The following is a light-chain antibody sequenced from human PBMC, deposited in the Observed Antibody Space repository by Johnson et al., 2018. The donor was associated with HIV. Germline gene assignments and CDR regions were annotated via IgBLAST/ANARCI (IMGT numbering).Light chain of an antibody. CDR2: ENN. V-gene: IGLV1-51*02. CDR3: VTCDSSLGAGGV. J-gene: IGLJ1*01. Sequence: QSVLTQPPSVSAAPGQKVTISCSGSSSNIGNNYVSWYQQLPGTAPKLLISENNKRPSGIPDRFSGSKSGTSATLGIPALPPGDEAEYYCVTCDSSLGAGGVFGTGTKVTVL. CDR1: SSNIGNNY.